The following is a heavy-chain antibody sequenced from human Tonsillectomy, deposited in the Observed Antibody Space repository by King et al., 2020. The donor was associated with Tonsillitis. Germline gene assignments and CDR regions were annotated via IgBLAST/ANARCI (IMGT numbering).Heavy chain of an antibody. CDR2: ISGSGGST. V-gene: IGHV3-23*04. Sequence: VQLVESGGGLVQPGGSLRLSCAASGFTFSSYAMSWVRQAPGKGLEWVSAISGSGGSTSYAASVKGRFTISRDNSKNTLYLQMNSLRAEDTAVYYFSKDMEQWRRCGDYWGQGTLVTVSS. J-gene: IGHJ4*02. CDR1: GFTFSSYA. CDR3: SKDMEQWRRCGDY. D-gene: IGHD6-19*01.